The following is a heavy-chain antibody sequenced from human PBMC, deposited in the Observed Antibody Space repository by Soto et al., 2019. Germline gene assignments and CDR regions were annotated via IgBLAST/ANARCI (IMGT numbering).Heavy chain of an antibody. CDR2: IYYSGNT. Sequence: SETLSLTCSVSGGTINSGGYYWTWIRQHPGRGLECIGYIYYSGNTYYNPSLKSRLTISLDTSENQFSMKLNSVTIADTAVYYCARFPSRAHYFAMAVWGQGTAVTVSS. CDR3: ARFPSRAHYFAMAV. V-gene: IGHV4-31*03. D-gene: IGHD2-2*01. J-gene: IGHJ6*02. CDR1: GGTINSGGYY.